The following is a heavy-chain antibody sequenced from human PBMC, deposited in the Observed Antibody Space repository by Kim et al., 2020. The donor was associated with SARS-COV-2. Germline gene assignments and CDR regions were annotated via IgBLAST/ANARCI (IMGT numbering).Heavy chain of an antibody. D-gene: IGHD3-22*01. V-gene: IGHV3-11*01. CDR1: GFTFSDYY. Sequence: GGSLRLSCAASGFTFSDYYMSWIRQAPGKGLEWVSYISSSGSTIYYADSVKGRFTISRDNAKNSLYLQMNSLRAEDTAVYYCARDPDYYDSSGWLNWFDPWGQGTLVTVSS. CDR3: ARDPDYYDSSGWLNWFDP. J-gene: IGHJ5*02. CDR2: ISSSGSTI.